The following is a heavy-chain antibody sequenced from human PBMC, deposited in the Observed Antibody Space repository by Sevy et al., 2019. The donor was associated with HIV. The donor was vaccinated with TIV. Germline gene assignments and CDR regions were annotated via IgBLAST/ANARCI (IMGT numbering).Heavy chain of an antibody. CDR2: ISSSSSYI. CDR1: GFTFSSYS. CDR3: AKDLFSHHDYAFDI. Sequence: GGSLRLSCAASGFTFSSYSMNWVRQAPGKGLEWVSSISSSSSYIYYADSVKGRFTISRDNSKNTLYLQMNSLRAEDTAVYYCAKDLFSHHDYAFDIWGQGTMVTVSS. J-gene: IGHJ3*02. V-gene: IGHV3-21*04. D-gene: IGHD2-21*02.